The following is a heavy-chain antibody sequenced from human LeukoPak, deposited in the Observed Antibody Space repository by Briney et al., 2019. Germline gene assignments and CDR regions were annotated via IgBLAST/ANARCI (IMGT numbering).Heavy chain of an antibody. J-gene: IGHJ4*02. CDR3: ARGGISFAY. V-gene: IGHV3-48*03. Sequence: PGGSLRLSCAASGFTFTNYEMNWVRQAPGKGLEWISYISSSANTIHYADSVKGRFTISRDNAKKSLCLQMNSLRVEDTAVYYCARGGISFAYWGQGTLVTVSS. D-gene: IGHD1-26*01. CDR2: ISSSANTI. CDR1: GFTFTNYE.